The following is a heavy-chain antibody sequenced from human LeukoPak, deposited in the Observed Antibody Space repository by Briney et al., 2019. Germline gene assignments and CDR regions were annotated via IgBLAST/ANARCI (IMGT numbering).Heavy chain of an antibody. CDR1: GGSIGSSSYY. Sequence: SETLSLTCTVSGGSIGSSSYYWGWIRQPPGKGLEWIGSIYYSGNTYYDPSLKSRVTISVDTSKNQFSLKLSSVTAADTAVYYCARGATYYYGSGSLYYFDYWGQGTLVTVSS. J-gene: IGHJ4*02. CDR3: ARGATYYYGSGSLYYFDY. D-gene: IGHD3-10*01. CDR2: IYYSGNT. V-gene: IGHV4-39*07.